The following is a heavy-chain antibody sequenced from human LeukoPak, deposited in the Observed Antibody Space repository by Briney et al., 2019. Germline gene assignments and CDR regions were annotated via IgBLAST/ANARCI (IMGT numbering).Heavy chain of an antibody. Sequence: ASVKVSCKVSGYTLTELSMHWVRLAPGKGLEWMGGFDPEDGETIYAQKFQGGVTMTEDTSTDTAYMELSSLRSEDTAVYYCATPLRFLEWSFDYWGQGTLVAVSS. CDR1: GYTLTELS. J-gene: IGHJ4*02. V-gene: IGHV1-24*01. CDR3: ATPLRFLEWSFDY. D-gene: IGHD3-3*01. CDR2: FDPEDGET.